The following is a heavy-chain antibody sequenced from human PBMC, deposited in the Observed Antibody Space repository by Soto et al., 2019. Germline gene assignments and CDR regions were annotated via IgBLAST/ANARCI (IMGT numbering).Heavy chain of an antibody. J-gene: IGHJ6*03. D-gene: IGHD3-10*01. CDR3: AILWFGELPPLDYMDV. V-gene: IGHV3-48*01. CDR1: GFTFSSYS. CDR2: ISSSSSTI. Sequence: GGSLRLSCAASGFTFSSYSMNWVRQAPGKGLEWVSYISSSSSTIYYADSVKGRFTISRDNAKNSLYLQMNSLRAEDTAVYYCAILWFGELPPLDYMDVWGKGTTVTVSS.